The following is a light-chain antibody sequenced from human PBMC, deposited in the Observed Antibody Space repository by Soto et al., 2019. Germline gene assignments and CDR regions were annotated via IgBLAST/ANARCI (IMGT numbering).Light chain of an antibody. CDR2: DVS. J-gene: IGLJ2*01. CDR1: SSDVGRYNR. CDR3: ETWDSKVVV. Sequence: QSALTQPPSVSGSPGQSVTISCTGTSSDVGRYNRVSWYQQPPGTAPKLMIYDVSNRPSGVSNRFSGSKSGNTASLTISGLQAEDEADYYCETWDSKVVVFGGGTKVTVL. V-gene: IGLV2-18*01.